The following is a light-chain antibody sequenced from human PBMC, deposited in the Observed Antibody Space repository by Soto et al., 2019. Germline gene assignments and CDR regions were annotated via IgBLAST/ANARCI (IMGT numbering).Light chain of an antibody. CDR1: QSVSSSY. J-gene: IGKJ2*01. CDR2: GAS. V-gene: IGKV3-20*01. CDR3: QQYGSSALYT. Sequence: EIVLTQSPGTLSLSPGERATLSCRASQSVSSSYLAWYQQKPGQAPRLLIYGASARATGIPDRFSGSGAGTAFTLTISRLGAEDSAVYYCQQYGSSALYTFGQGTKLEIK.